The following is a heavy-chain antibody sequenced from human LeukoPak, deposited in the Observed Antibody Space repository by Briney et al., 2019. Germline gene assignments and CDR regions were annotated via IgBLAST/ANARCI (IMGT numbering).Heavy chain of an antibody. CDR1: GFTFSSYE. CDR2: VSSSGTTI. CDR3: ARRYCSSTSCLIDY. V-gene: IGHV3-48*03. D-gene: IGHD2-2*01. Sequence: GGSLRLSCAASGFTFSSYEMNWVRQAPGKGLEWVSYVSSSGTTIYYADSVKGRFTISRDNAKNSLYLQMNSLRAEDTAVYYCARRYCSSTSCLIDYWGQGTLVTVSS. J-gene: IGHJ4*02.